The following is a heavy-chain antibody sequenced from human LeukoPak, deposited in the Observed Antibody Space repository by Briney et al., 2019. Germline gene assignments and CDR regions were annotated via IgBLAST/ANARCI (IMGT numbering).Heavy chain of an antibody. Sequence: PSETLSLTCTVSGDSISSSSYYWGWIRQPPGKGLEWIGSIYYSGTTHYSPSLESRVTISVDTSKSQFSLKLASVTAADTAIYYCAKGAGGFSYYNWFDPWGQGTLVTVSS. CDR3: AKGAGGFSYYNWFDP. V-gene: IGHV4-39*07. CDR2: IYYSGTT. J-gene: IGHJ5*02. D-gene: IGHD5-18*01. CDR1: GDSISSSSYY.